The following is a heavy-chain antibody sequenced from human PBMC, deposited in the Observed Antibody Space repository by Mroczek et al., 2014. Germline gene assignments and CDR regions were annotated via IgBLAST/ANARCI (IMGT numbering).Heavy chain of an antibody. CDR2: ISGSGGST. CDR1: GFTFSSYA. D-gene: IGHD6-13*01. V-gene: IGHV3-23*01. CDR3: AKWGDSSSWPDAFDI. Sequence: VQLQESGEAWYSLGGSLRLSCAASGFTFSSYAMSWVRQAPGKGLEWVSAISGSGGSTYYADSVKGRFTISRDNSKNTLYLQMNSLRAEDTAVYYCAKWGDSSSWPDAFDIWGQGTMVTVSS. J-gene: IGHJ3*02.